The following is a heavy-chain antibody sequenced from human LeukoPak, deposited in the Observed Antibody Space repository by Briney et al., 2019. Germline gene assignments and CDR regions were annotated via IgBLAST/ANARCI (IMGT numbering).Heavy chain of an antibody. V-gene: IGHV3-11*04. CDR2: ISSSGSTI. CDR3: ARGGAHSLGYCSSTSCHESMDV. D-gene: IGHD2-2*01. J-gene: IGHJ6*02. CDR1: GFTFSDYY. Sequence: GGSLRLSCAASGFTFSDYYMSWIRQAPGKGLEWVSYISSSGSTIYYADSVKGRFTISRDNAKNSLYLQMNSLRAEDTAVYCCARGGAHSLGYCSSTSCHESMDVWGQGTTVTVSS.